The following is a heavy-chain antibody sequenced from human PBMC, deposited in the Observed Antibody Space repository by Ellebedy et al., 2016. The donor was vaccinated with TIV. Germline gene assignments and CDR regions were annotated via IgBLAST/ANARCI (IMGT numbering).Heavy chain of an antibody. CDR3: ARGPRNYDFWSGSHYYYGMDV. CDR2: IKQDGSEK. V-gene: IGHV3-7*04. J-gene: IGHJ6*02. Sequence: GGSLRLSCAASGFTFSSYWMSWVRQAPGKGLEWVANIKQDGSEKYYVDSVKGRFTISRDNAKNSLYLQMNSLRAEDTAVYYCARGPRNYDFWSGSHYYYGMDVWGQGTTVTVSS. D-gene: IGHD3-3*01. CDR1: GFTFSSYW.